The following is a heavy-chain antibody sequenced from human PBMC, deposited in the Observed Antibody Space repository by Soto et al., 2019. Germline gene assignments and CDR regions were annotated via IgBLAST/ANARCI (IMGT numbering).Heavy chain of an antibody. V-gene: IGHV1-18*01. J-gene: IGHJ6*02. Sequence: QGKLVQSGGEVKKPGASVKVSCKTSGYTFSRYGISWVRQAPGQGLEWMGWISGYNGDTNYARKFQGRVTMTIDTSTTTADMELRSLTSDDTAVYYCAKNGQPPYYYYGLDVWGQGTTVTVSS. D-gene: IGHD2-8*01. CDR3: AKNGQPPYYYYGLDV. CDR2: ISGYNGDT. CDR1: GYTFSRYG.